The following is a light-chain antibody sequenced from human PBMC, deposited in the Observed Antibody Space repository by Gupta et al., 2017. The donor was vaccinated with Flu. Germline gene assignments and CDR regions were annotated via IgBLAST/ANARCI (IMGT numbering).Light chain of an antibody. V-gene: IGKV1-33*01. J-gene: IGKJ4*01. CDR1: QNIKNH. CDR2: NAS. Sequence: DVQLTQSPSSLSASVGVRVSVTCQGSQNIKNHLNWYHQRPGEGPILLMYNASKLQTGVPSRFSGSGSGAEFTLTIDGLQSEDLGTYFCQQYDFAITFGGGTKMEIK. CDR3: QQYDFAIT.